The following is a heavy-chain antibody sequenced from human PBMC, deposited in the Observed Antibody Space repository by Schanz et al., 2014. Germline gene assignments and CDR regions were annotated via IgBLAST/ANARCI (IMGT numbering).Heavy chain of an antibody. CDR3: ARDYESALSPPRHDAFDV. V-gene: IGHV3-48*01. D-gene: IGHD3-22*01. Sequence: EVQLVESGGGLAQPGGSLRLSCAASGITFSGYSMNWVRQAPGKGLEWVSYISGSSSTKYYADSVKGRFTISRDNGKNSLYLQINSLRAEDPAVYFCARDYESALSPPRHDAFDVWGQGTVVTVSS. CDR1: GITFSGYS. J-gene: IGHJ3*01. CDR2: ISGSSSTK.